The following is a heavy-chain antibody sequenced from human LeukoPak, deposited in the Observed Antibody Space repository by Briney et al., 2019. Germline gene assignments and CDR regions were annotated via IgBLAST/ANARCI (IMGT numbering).Heavy chain of an antibody. CDR3: ARDRVGHYYDYYYYMDV. Sequence: PSETLSLTCTVSGGSISSYYWSWIRQPPGKGLEWIGYIYYSGSTNYNPSLKSRVTISVDTSKNQFSLKLGSVTAADTAVYYCARDRVGHYYDYYYYMDVWGKGTTVTVSS. CDR1: GGSISSYY. J-gene: IGHJ6*03. D-gene: IGHD1-26*01. CDR2: IYYSGST. V-gene: IGHV4-59*01.